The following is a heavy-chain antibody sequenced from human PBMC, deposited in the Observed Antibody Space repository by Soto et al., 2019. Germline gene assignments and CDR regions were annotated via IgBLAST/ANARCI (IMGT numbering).Heavy chain of an antibody. D-gene: IGHD6-19*01. V-gene: IGHV3-30-3*01. J-gene: IGHJ4*02. CDR2: ISYDGSNK. CDR1: GFTFSSYA. CDR3: ARGHYSSGWYGPLDY. Sequence: QVQLVESGGGVVQPGRSLRLSCAASGFTFSSYAMHWVRQAPGKGLEWVAVISYDGSNKYYADSVKGRFTISRDNSKNTLYLQMNSLRAEDTAVYYCARGHYSSGWYGPLDYWGQGTLVTVSS.